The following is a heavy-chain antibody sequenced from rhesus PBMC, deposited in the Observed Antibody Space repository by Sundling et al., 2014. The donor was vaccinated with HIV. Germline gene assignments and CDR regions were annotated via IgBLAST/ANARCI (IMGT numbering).Heavy chain of an antibody. D-gene: IGHD3-3*01. Sequence: QVQLVQSGADMKKPGASVKLSCKASGYTFTTYTLNWVRQAPGQGLEWMGWINPSNGNAGYAQKFQGRVTVTRDTSKNTAYMELNSLRSEDTAMYYCVRSRNIWSGYDFDYWGQGVLVTVSS. V-gene: IGHV1-200*01. CDR3: VRSRNIWSGYDFDY. CDR2: INPSNGNA. J-gene: IGHJ4*01. CDR1: GYTFTTYT.